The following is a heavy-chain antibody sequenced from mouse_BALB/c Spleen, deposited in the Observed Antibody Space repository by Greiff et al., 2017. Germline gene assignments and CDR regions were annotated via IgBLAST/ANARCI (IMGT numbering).Heavy chain of an antibody. CDR3: AKSTVAEDYAMDY. V-gene: IGHV1-9*01. CDR2: ILPGSGST. CDR1: GYTFSSYW. Sequence: QVQLQQSGAELMKPGASVKISCKATGYTFSSYWIEWVKQRPGHGLEWIGEILPGSGSTNYNEKFKGKATFTADTSSNTAYMQLSSLTSEDSAVYYCAKSTVAEDYAMDYWGQGTSVTVSS. D-gene: IGHD1-1*01. J-gene: IGHJ4*01.